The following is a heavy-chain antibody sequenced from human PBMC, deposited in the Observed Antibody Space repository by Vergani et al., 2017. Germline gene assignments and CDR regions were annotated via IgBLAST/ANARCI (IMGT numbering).Heavy chain of an antibody. V-gene: IGHV4-59*01. J-gene: IGHJ2*01. Sequence: VLLQEPGPGLVKPSETLSLQCSVSGASIESFYWSWLRQSPGKGLEWIGYVSRYGNVNYNPSFNFRAAIDTSINQLSLRLSSVTAADTAVYYCARDFGGEWYFDLWGRGTFVTVSS. CDR3: ARDFGGEWYFDL. CDR2: VSRYGNV. CDR1: GASIESFY. D-gene: IGHD2-15*01.